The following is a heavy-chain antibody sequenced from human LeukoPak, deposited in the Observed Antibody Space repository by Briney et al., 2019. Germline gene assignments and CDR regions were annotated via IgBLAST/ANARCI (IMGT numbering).Heavy chain of an antibody. CDR3: ARGGGSYYVTDH. CDR2: IKSKTDGGTT. D-gene: IGHD1-26*01. Sequence: PGGSLRLSCAASGFIFNNYAMSWVRQAPGKGLEWVGRIKSKTDGGTTDYAAPVKGRFTISRDDSKNTLYLQMNSLTAEDTAVYYCARGGGSYYVTDHWGQGILVTVSS. CDR1: GFIFNNYA. J-gene: IGHJ4*02. V-gene: IGHV3-15*01.